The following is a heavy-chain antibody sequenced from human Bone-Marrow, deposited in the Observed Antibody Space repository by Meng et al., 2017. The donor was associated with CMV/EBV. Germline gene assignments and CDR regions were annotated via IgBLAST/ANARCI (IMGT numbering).Heavy chain of an antibody. Sequence: GESLKISCAASGFTFDDYGMTWVRQAPVKGLEWVSAISGSGGSTYYADSVKGRFTISRDNSKNTLYLQMNSLRAEDTAVYYCAKGMVRGARAMDVWGQGTTVTVSS. V-gene: IGHV3-23*01. D-gene: IGHD3-10*01. CDR1: GFTFDDYG. CDR2: ISGSGGST. J-gene: IGHJ6*02. CDR3: AKGMVRGARAMDV.